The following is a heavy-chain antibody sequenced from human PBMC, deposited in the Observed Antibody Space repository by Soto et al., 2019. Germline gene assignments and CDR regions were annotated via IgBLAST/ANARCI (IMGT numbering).Heavy chain of an antibody. J-gene: IGHJ4*02. CDR3: AKVRYWAAAGYYFDY. Sequence: PGGSLRLSCAASGFTFSSYAMSWVRQAPGKGLEWVSAISGSGGSTYYADSVKGRFTISRDNSKNTLYLQMNSLRAEDTAVYYCAKVRYWAAAGYYFDYWCQGALVTVSS. CDR1: GFTFSSYA. D-gene: IGHD6-13*01. CDR2: ISGSGGST. V-gene: IGHV3-23*01.